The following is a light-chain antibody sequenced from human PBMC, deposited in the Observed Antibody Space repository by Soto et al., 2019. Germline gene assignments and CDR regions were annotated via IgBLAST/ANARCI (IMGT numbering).Light chain of an antibody. Sequence: SYELTQPPSVSVAPGKTARITCGGNNIGTKSVQWYQQKPGQAPVMVIYYDSDRPSGIPERFSGSNSGNTATLTIIRVEAGDEADYHCQVWDRSSDYVFGSGTKLTVL. V-gene: IGLV3-21*04. CDR2: YDS. CDR1: NIGTKS. CDR3: QVWDRSSDYV. J-gene: IGLJ1*01.